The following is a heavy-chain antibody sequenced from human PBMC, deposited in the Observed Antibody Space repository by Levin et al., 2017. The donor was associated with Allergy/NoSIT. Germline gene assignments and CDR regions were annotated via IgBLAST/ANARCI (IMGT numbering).Heavy chain of an antibody. Sequence: SETLSLTCTVSGGSISSFYWSWIRQPPGKGLEWIGYISYSGSTKYNPSLESRVTMSVDTSKNQFSLKLTSVTAADTALYYCARGVPPNSWLPFDYWGRGALVTVSS. CDR2: ISYSGST. CDR3: ARGVPPNSWLPFDY. J-gene: IGHJ4*02. D-gene: IGHD6-13*01. V-gene: IGHV4-59*01. CDR1: GGSISSFY.